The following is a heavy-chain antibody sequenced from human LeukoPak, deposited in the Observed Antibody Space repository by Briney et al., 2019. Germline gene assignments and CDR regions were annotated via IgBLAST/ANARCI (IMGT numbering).Heavy chain of an antibody. Sequence: SETLSLTCAVYGGSFSGYYWSWIRQPPGKGLEWIGEINHSGSTNYNPSLKSRVTISVDTSKNQFSLKLSSVTAADTAVYYCARARPYYGSGSYYKFFDYWGQGTLVTVSS. CDR1: GGSFSGYY. V-gene: IGHV4-34*01. CDR2: INHSGST. J-gene: IGHJ4*02. CDR3: ARARPYYGSGSYYKFFDY. D-gene: IGHD3-10*01.